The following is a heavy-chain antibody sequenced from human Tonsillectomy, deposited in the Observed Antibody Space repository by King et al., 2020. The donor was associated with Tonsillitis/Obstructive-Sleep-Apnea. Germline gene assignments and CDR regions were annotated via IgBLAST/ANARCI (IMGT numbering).Heavy chain of an antibody. D-gene: IGHD2-15*01. CDR3: AGVVVAADAFDI. Sequence: VQLQQWGAGLLKPSETLSLTCAVYGGSFSAYYWSWIRQPPGKGLERIGEINHSGSTNYNPSLKSRVTISVDTSKNQFSLKLSSVTAADTAVYYCAGVVVAADAFDIWGQGTMVIVSS. V-gene: IGHV4-34*01. CDR2: INHSGST. J-gene: IGHJ3*02. CDR1: GGSFSAYY.